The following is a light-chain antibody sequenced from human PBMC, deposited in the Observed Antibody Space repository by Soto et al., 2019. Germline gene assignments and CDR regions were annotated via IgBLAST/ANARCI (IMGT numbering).Light chain of an antibody. CDR3: QQYTDSRT. CDR1: QSVSTN. Sequence: EIVMTQSPATLSVSPGERATLSCRASQSVSTNLAWYQHKPGQAPRLLISGASTRATGLPARFSGSGSGTEFTLTISSLQSEDFAVYYCQQYTDSRTFGQGTKVDIK. CDR2: GAS. J-gene: IGKJ1*01. V-gene: IGKV3-15*01.